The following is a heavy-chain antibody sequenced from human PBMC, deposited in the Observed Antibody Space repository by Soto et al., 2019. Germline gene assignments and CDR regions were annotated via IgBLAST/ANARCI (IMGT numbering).Heavy chain of an antibody. CDR1: GYDFFGYW. Sequence: PGESLKISCNGAGYDFFGYWIGWVRQMPGKGLEWMGIIYPGDSDTRYSPSFQGQVTISADKSISTAYLQWSSLKASDTAMYYCARTSAAGKYYYGMDVWGQGTTVTVSS. CDR3: ARTSAAGKYYYGMDV. V-gene: IGHV5-51*01. J-gene: IGHJ6*02. CDR2: IYPGDSDT. D-gene: IGHD6-13*01.